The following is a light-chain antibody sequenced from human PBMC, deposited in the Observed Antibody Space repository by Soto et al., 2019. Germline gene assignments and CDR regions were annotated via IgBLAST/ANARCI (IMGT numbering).Light chain of an antibody. V-gene: IGKV3-20*01. CDR1: QSVSSNY. CDR2: GAS. J-gene: IGKJ3*01. CDR3: QHYGSSPPEFT. Sequence: EIVLTQSPGTLSLSPGERATLSCRASQSVSSNYLAWYQQRTGQAPRLLIFGASYRAAGIPDRFSGSGSGTDFILTISRLEPEDFAVYYCQHYGSSPPEFTFGPGTKVDSK.